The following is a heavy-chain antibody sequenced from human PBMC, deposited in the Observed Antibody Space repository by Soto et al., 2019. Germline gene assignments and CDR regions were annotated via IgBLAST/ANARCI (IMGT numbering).Heavy chain of an antibody. CDR1: GGTFSSYA. Sequence: GASVKVSCKASGGTFSSYAISWVRQAPGQGLEWMGGIIPIFGTANYAQKFQGRVTITADESTSTAYMELSSLRSEDTAVYYCAREEPGYFQHWGQGTLVTVSS. J-gene: IGHJ1*01. V-gene: IGHV1-69*13. D-gene: IGHD3-10*01. CDR3: AREEPGYFQH. CDR2: IIPIFGTA.